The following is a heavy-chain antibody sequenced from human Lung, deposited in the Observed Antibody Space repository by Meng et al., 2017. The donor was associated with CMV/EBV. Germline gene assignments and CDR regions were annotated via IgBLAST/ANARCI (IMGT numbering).Heavy chain of an antibody. CDR2: INHSGSV. D-gene: IGHD3-22*01. CDR1: SGSFTDSY. Sequence: SETLSLXCAVYSGSFTDSYWTWIRQFPGKGPEWIGEINHSGSVRYNPSLESRVSISADTSKNQFSLNLRSVTAADSAIYFCARRSWSSSSGYHSFFDSWG. J-gene: IGHJ5*01. V-gene: IGHV4-34*01. CDR3: ARRSWSSSSGYHSFFDS.